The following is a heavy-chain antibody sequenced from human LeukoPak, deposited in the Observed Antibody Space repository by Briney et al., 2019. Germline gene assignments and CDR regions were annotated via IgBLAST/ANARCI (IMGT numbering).Heavy chain of an antibody. CDR2: IIPIFHTA. Sequence: SVKVSCKASGGTFRNFGISWVRQAPGQGLEWMGGIIPIFHTATYAQKFQGRVMITADESTSTAYMELSSLTSDDTAMYYCARVRAPSFAQGGFDYWGQGTLVTVSS. CDR1: GGTFRNFG. V-gene: IGHV1-69*13. D-gene: IGHD3-16*01. J-gene: IGHJ4*02. CDR3: ARVRAPSFAQGGFDY.